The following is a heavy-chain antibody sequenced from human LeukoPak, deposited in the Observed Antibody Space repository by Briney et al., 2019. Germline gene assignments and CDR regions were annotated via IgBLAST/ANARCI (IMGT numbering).Heavy chain of an antibody. Sequence: GGSLRLSCAVSGFTFKSYTMTWVRQAPGKGLEWVSAISGSGGSTYYADSVKGRFTISRDNSKNTLYLQMNSLRAEDTAVYYCAKDSGYFPYWGQGTLVTVSS. D-gene: IGHD6-13*01. CDR2: ISGSGGST. CDR1: GFTFKSYT. J-gene: IGHJ4*02. CDR3: AKDSGYFPY. V-gene: IGHV3-23*01.